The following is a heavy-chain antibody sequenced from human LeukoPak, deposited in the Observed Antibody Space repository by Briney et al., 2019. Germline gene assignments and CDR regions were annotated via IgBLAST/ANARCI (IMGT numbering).Heavy chain of an antibody. CDR3: AKASIAARPRSAGLDY. J-gene: IGHJ4*02. D-gene: IGHD6-6*01. CDR2: TWYDGSNK. CDR1: GFTFSSFG. Sequence: GGSLRLSCAASGFTFSSFGMHWVRQAPGKGLEWVAVTWYDGSNKYHADPVKGRFTISGDNSKNTLYLQMNSLRAEDTAVYYCAKASIAARPRSAGLDYWGQGTLVTVSS. V-gene: IGHV3-33*06.